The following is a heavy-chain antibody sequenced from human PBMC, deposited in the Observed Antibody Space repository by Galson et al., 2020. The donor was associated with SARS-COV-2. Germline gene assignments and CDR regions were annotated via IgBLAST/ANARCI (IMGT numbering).Heavy chain of an antibody. V-gene: IGHV4-4*02. CDR1: GGSISNNDW. Sequence: SETLSLTCTVSGGSISNNDWWSWVRQPPGKGLEWIGEISQSVTTHYNPSLKSRVTISGDKSKNQIYLKLSYVTAADTACYYSATDSGYVTDGVCYRYCYFELWGRGTLVTVSS. J-gene: IGHJ2*01. D-gene: IGHD2-8*01. CDR2: ISQSVTT. CDR3: ATDSGYVTDGVCYRYCYFEL.